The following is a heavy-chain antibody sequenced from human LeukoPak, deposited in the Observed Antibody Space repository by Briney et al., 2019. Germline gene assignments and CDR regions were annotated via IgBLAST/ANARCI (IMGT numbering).Heavy chain of an antibody. V-gene: IGHV3-7*02. D-gene: IGHD6-13*01. CDR2: IKEDGSEK. J-gene: IGHJ6*02. Sequence: PGGSLRLSCAASGSTFSSYWMRWVRQAPGKGLEWVATIKEDGSEKYYVDSVKGRFTISRDNAKSSLYLQMNSLRAEDTAVYYCSRHTSSWHAMDVWGQGTTVTVSS. CDR3: SRHTSSWHAMDV. CDR1: GSTFSSYW.